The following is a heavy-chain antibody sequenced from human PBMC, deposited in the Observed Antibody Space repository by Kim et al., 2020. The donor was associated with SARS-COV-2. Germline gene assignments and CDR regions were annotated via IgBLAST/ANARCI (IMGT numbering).Heavy chain of an antibody. CDR2: ISGSGGST. CDR3: AKDGYCSGGSCYRSDRWFDP. D-gene: IGHD2-15*01. V-gene: IGHV3-23*01. Sequence: GGSLRLSCAASGFTFSSYAMSWVRQAPGKGLEWVSAISGSGGSTYYADSVKGRFTISRDNSKNTLYLQMSSLRAEDTAVYYCAKDGYCSGGSCYRSDRWFDPWGQGTLVTVSS. J-gene: IGHJ5*02. CDR1: GFTFSSYA.